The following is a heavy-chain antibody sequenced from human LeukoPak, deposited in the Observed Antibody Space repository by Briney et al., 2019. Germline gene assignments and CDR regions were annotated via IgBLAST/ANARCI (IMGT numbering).Heavy chain of an antibody. CDR1: GFTFSSYG. Sequence: GGSLRLSCAASGFTFSSYGMHWVRQAPGKGLEWVAVIWYDGSNKYYADSVKGRFTISRDNSKNTLYLQMNSLRAEDTAVYYCARGYYDFWSGYSRYNWFDPWGQGTLVTVSS. D-gene: IGHD3-3*01. V-gene: IGHV3-33*01. CDR3: ARGYYDFWSGYSRYNWFDP. CDR2: IWYDGSNK. J-gene: IGHJ5*02.